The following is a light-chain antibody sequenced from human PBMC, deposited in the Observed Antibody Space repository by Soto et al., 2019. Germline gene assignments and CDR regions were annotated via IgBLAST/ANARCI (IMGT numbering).Light chain of an antibody. J-gene: IGLJ2*01. Sequence: QTVVTQEPSLTVSPGGTVTLTCASSTGVVTGAYYPNWFQQKPGQAPRALIYSTNNRHSWTPARFSGSLLGGKAALTLSGVQPEDEAEYYCLLVHGDGQVFGGGTKLTVL. CDR3: LLVHGDGQV. CDR2: STN. CDR1: TGVVTGAYY. V-gene: IGLV7-43*01.